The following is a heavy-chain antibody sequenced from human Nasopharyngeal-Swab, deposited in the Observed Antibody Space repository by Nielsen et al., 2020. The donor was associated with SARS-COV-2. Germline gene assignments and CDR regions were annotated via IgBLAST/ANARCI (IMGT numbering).Heavy chain of an antibody. CDR3: ARPMRPMGHYYFGMDV. Sequence: GGSLRLSCKGSGYSFTTYWIGWVRQMPGKCLEWMGIIYPGDSNTRYSPSFQGQVTISVDKYSSTAYLQWSSLNASDTAIYYCARPMRPMGHYYFGMDVWGQGTTVTVSS. CDR1: GYSFTTYW. CDR2: IYPGDSNT. V-gene: IGHV5-51*01. D-gene: IGHD1-26*01. J-gene: IGHJ6*02.